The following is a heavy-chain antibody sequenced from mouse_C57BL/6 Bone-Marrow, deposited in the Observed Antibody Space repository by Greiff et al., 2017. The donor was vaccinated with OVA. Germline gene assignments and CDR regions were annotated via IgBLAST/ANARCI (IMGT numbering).Heavy chain of an antibody. CDR1: GYTFTSYW. CDR2: IHPNSGST. D-gene: IGHD1-1*01. V-gene: IGHV1-64*01. Sequence: QVQLQQPGAELVKPGASVKLSCKASGYTFTSYWMHWVKQRPGQGLEWIGMIHPNSGSTNYNEKFKSKATLTVDKSSSTAYMQLISLTSEDSAVYYCARERALRYPYYYAMDYWGQGTSVTVSS. J-gene: IGHJ4*01. CDR3: ARERALRYPYYYAMDY.